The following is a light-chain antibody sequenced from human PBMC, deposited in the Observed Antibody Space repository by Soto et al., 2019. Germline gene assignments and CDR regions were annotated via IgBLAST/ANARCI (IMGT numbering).Light chain of an antibody. CDR1: SSDVGAYNS. CDR2: KGT. Sequence: QSALAQPASVSGSPGQSITISCTGTSSDVGAYNSVSWYQQHPHKAPQVIIYKGTQRPSGISNRFSGSTSGTVASLTISGLQADDEADYFCCPSAPESTYVFGTGTKVTVL. J-gene: IGLJ1*01. CDR3: CPSAPESTYV. V-gene: IGLV2-23*01.